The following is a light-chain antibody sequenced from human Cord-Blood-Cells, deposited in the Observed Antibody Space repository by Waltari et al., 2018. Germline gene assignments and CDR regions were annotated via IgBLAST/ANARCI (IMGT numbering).Light chain of an antibody. CDR3: QQYNSYSYT. J-gene: IGKJ2*01. V-gene: IGKV4-1*01. Sequence: DIVMTQSPDSLAVSLGERATINCKSSQSVLYSSNNKNYLAWYQQKPGQPPKLLIYWASTRESGVPDRFSGSGSGTEFTLTISSLQPDDFATYYCQQYNSYSYTFGQGTKLEIK. CDR2: WAS. CDR1: QSVLYSSNNKNY.